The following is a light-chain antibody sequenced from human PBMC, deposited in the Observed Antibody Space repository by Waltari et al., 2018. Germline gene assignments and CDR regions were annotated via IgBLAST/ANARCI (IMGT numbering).Light chain of an antibody. V-gene: IGLV1-47*01. CDR2: KDS. Sequence: QSVLTQPPSASGTPGQRVTISCSGSHSNIGSNYVYWYQQLPGTAPKLLIYKDSHRPSGVPDRFSGSKSGTSASLAISGLRSEYEADYYCAAWDDSLSGPIFATGTKVTV. J-gene: IGLJ1*01. CDR1: HSNIGSNY. CDR3: AAWDDSLSGPI.